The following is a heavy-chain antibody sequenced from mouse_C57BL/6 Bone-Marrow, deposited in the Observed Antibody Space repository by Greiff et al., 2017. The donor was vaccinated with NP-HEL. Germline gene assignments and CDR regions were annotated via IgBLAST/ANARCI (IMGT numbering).Heavy chain of an antibody. CDR3: TTALVDYYGSSYRFDY. Sequence: EVQLQQSGAELVRPGASVKLSCTASGFNIKDDYMHWVKQRPEQGLEWIGWIDPENGDTEYASKFQGKATITADTSSNTAYLQLSSLTSEDTAVYYCTTALVDYYGSSYRFDYWGQGTTLTVSS. J-gene: IGHJ2*01. CDR2: IDPENGDT. V-gene: IGHV14-4*01. CDR1: GFNIKDDY. D-gene: IGHD1-1*01.